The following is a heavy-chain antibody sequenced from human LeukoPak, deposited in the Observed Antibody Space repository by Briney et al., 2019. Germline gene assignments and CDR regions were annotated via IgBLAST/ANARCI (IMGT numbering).Heavy chain of an antibody. CDR1: GGSISSYY. Sequence: SETLSLTCTVSGGSISSYYWSWIRQPPGKGLEWIGYIYYSGSTNYNPSLKSRVTISVDTSKNQFSLTLRSVTAADTAVYYCARETSQKGAHYMDVWGKGTTVTVSS. CDR2: IYYSGST. CDR3: ARETSQKGAHYMDV. D-gene: IGHD3-16*01. V-gene: IGHV4-59*01. J-gene: IGHJ6*03.